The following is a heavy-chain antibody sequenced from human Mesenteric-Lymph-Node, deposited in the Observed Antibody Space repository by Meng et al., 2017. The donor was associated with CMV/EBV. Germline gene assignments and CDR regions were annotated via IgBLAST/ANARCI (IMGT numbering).Heavy chain of an antibody. V-gene: IGHV4-34*01. Sequence: SETLSLTCAVYGGSFSGYSWTWIRQPPGKGLEWIGDINDSVNTNYNPSLKSRVSILVDTSKNQFSLKLTSVTAADTAVYYCARGAPGYWGQGTLVTVSS. CDR3: ARGAPGY. CDR1: GGSFSGYS. CDR2: INDSVNT. J-gene: IGHJ4*02.